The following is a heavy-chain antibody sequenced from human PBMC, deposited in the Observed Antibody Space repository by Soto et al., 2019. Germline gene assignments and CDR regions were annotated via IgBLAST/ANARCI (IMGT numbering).Heavy chain of an antibody. Sequence: EVQLVESGGGLVQPGGSLRLSCAASGFTFSMYWMHWVRQVPCKGPEWVSRINDDGISTNYADSVKGRFTISRDNAKNTLYLQMNALRVEDTAVYYCTRGPRSTSTGTGAFWGQGTLVTVSS. CDR1: GFTFSMYW. D-gene: IGHD1-1*01. CDR2: INDDGIST. J-gene: IGHJ4*02. CDR3: TRGPRSTSTGTGAF. V-gene: IGHV3-74*01.